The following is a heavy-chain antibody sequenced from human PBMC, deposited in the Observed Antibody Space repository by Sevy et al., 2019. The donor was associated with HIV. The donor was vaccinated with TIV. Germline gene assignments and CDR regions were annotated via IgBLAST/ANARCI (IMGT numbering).Heavy chain of an antibody. CDR3: ARYRGGSGRGWFDP. CDR2: INPSGGST. CDR1: GYTFASYY. D-gene: IGHD3-10*01. V-gene: IGHV1-46*01. J-gene: IGHJ5*02. Sequence: ASVKVACKASGYTFASYYMHWVRQAPGQGLEWMGIINPSGGSTSYAQRFQGRVTMTRDTSTSTIYMELSSLRYEDTAVSYCARYRGGSGRGWFDPWGQGTLVTVSS.